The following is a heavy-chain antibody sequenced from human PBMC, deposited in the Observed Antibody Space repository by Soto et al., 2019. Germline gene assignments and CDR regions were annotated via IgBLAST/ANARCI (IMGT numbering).Heavy chain of an antibody. D-gene: IGHD2-8*01. J-gene: IGHJ4*02. CDR1: GGFISSGLYP. CDR3: ARSGGVAISP. V-gene: IGHV4-30-2*01. Sequence: TLSLSCAVSGGFISSGLYPWSWIRQPPRKGLEWIGYIYPGGNTYYSPSLKSRVTIALDTSKSLVSLRLNSVTAADTAVYYRARSGGVAISPWGRGTLVTVSS. CDR2: IYPGGNT.